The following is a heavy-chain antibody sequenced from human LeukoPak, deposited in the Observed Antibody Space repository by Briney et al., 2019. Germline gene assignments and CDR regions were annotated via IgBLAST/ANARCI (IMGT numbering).Heavy chain of an antibody. CDR2: ISSSGSTI. J-gene: IGHJ4*02. CDR3: ARSGTLWNYPLFDY. V-gene: IGHV3-11*01. CDR1: GFTFSDYY. Sequence: PGGSMRLSRAASGFTFSDYYMSWIRQAPGKGLEWVSYISSSGSTIYYADSVKGRFTISRDNAKNSLYLQMNSLRAEDMAVYYCARSGTLWNYPLFDYWGQGTLVTVSS. D-gene: IGHD1-7*01.